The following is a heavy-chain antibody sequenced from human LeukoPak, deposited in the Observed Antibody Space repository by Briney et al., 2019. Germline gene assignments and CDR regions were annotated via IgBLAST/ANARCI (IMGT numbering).Heavy chain of an antibody. J-gene: IGHJ4*02. D-gene: IGHD6-25*01. CDR3: ARGSAADY. V-gene: IGHV4-34*01. Sequence: SETLSLTCAVYGVSFSGYYWSWIRQPPGEGLEWIGEINHSGSTNYNPSLKSRVTISVDTSKNQFSLKLSSVTAADTAVYYCARGSAADYWGQGTLVTVSS. CDR1: GVSFSGYY. CDR2: INHSGST.